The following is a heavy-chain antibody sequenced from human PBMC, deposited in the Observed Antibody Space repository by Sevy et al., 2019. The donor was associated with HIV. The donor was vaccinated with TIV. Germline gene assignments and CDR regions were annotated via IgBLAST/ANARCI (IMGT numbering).Heavy chain of an antibody. CDR3: AREGIAVAGIGYYFDY. Sequence: GGSLRLSCAGSGFSFSGYGMHWVRQVPGKGLEWVAIIWYDGSNKDYVDSVKGRFTISRDNSKNTLYLQMNSLRAEDTAVYYCAREGIAVAGIGYYFDYWGQGTLVTVSS. CDR2: IWYDGSNK. J-gene: IGHJ4*02. V-gene: IGHV3-33*08. CDR1: GFSFSGYG. D-gene: IGHD6-19*01.